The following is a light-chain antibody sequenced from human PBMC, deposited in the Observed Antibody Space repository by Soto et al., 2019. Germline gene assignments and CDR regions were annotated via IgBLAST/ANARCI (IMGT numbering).Light chain of an antibody. CDR1: HSLRSSN. CDR2: GTS. J-gene: IGKJ1*01. Sequence: TQFPGPVSLSPSQRATLSCRASHSLRSSNLAWYQQMPGQDARLIIYGTSNRATCIPERFSGSGSGTDFTITISSSELEEFVVYYCQQYGSLYPWTFGQGTKVDIK. CDR3: QQYGSLYPWT. V-gene: IGKV3-20*01.